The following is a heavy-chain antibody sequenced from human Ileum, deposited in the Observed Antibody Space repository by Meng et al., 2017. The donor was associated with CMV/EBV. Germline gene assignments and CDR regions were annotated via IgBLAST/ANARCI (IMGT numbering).Heavy chain of an antibody. J-gene: IGHJ4*02. Sequence: SCKTSGYMCSGYYMYWVRQAPGQSLEYLGRINPKSGGIDYTQNFQGRLTMSMDTSINTVYMDLSSLRSDDTAVYYCQRGRSGEPTDYWGQGTLVTVSS. CDR1: GYMCSGYY. CDR2: INPKSGGI. CDR3: QRGRSGEPTDY. D-gene: IGHD6-19*01. V-gene: IGHV1-2*06.